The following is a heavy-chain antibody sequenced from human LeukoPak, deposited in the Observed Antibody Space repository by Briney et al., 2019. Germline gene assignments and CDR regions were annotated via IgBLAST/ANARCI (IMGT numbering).Heavy chain of an antibody. V-gene: IGHV4-30-2*01. CDR2: IYHSGST. D-gene: IGHD2-2*01. CDR1: GGSISSGGYS. J-gene: IGHJ5*02. CDR3: ARGSSTWFDP. Sequence: SQTLSLTCEVAGGSISSGGYSWSWIRQPPGKGLEWIGYIYHSGSTYYNPSLKSRVTISVDRSKNQCSLKLSSLTAADTAVYYCARGSSTWFDPWGQGTLVTVSS.